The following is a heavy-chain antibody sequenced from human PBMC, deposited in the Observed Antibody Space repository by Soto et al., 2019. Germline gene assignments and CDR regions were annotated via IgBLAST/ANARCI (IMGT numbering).Heavy chain of an antibody. CDR3: ARDKRGYSYGYGMDV. Sequence: QVQLQESGPGLVKPSQTLSLTCTVSGGSISSGGYYWSWIRQHPGKGLEWIGYIYYSGSTYYNPSLKSRVTISVDTSKNQFSLKLSSVTAADTAVYYCARDKRGYSYGYGMDVWGQGPTVTVSS. CDR2: IYYSGST. D-gene: IGHD5-18*01. CDR1: GGSISSGGYY. V-gene: IGHV4-31*03. J-gene: IGHJ6*02.